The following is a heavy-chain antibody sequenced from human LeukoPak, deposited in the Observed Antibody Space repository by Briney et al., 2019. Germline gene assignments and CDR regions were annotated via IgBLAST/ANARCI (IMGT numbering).Heavy chain of an antibody. V-gene: IGHV3-23*01. D-gene: IGHD5-18*01. CDR2: ISGSGGST. J-gene: IGHJ4*02. CDR1: GFTFSSYA. CDR3: AKDHIADTGILLPFDY. Sequence: PGGSLRLSCAASGFTFSSYAMSWVRQAPGKGLEWVSAISGSGGSTYYADSVKGRFTISRDNSKNTLYLQMNSLRAEDTAVYYCAKDHIADTGILLPFDYWGQGALVTVSS.